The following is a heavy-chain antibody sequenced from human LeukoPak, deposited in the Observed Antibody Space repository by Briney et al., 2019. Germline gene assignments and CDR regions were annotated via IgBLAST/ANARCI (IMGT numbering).Heavy chain of an antibody. CDR2: ISGSGGST. Sequence: GGSLRLSCAASGFTFSSYAMSWVRQAPGKGLEWVSAISGSGGSTYYADSVKGRFTISRDNSRNTLYLQMNSLRAEDTAVYYCAKDSDETSSSGYWGQGTLVTVSS. D-gene: IGHD6-6*01. CDR3: AKDSDETSSSGY. V-gene: IGHV3-23*01. J-gene: IGHJ4*02. CDR1: GFTFSSYA.